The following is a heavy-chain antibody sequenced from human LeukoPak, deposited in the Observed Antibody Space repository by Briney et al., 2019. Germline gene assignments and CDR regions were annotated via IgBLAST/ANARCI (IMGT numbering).Heavy chain of an antibody. Sequence: SETLSLTCAVYGGSFSGYYWSWIRQPPGKGLEWIGEINHSGSTNYNPSLKSRVTISADTSKNQFSLKLSSVTAADTAVYYCARLRSSVVVLAGMAFDIWGQGTMVTVSS. J-gene: IGHJ3*02. CDR3: ARLRSSVVVLAGMAFDI. V-gene: IGHV4-34*01. CDR2: INHSGST. D-gene: IGHD2-15*01. CDR1: GGSFSGYY.